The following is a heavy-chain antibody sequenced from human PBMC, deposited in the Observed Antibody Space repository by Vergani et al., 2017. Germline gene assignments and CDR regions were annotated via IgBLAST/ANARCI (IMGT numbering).Heavy chain of an antibody. CDR3: ARDCGSSSYHDY. CDR2: IYYSGST. D-gene: IGHD3-22*01. J-gene: IGHJ4*02. Sequence: QLQLQESGPGLVKPSETLSLTCTVSGGSISSSSYYWGWTRQPPGKGLEWIGSIYYSGSTYYNPSLTSRVTISVDTSKNQSSLKLSSVTAADPAVYYCARDCGSSSYHDYWGQGTLVTVSS. CDR1: GGSISSSSYY. V-gene: IGHV4-39*07.